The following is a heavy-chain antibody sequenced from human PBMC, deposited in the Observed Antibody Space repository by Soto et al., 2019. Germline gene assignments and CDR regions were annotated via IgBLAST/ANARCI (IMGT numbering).Heavy chain of an antibody. CDR1: GGSISSYY. Sequence: QVQLQESGPGLVKPSETLSLTCTVSGGSISSYYWSWIRQPPGKGLEWIGYIYYSGSTNYNPSLKSRVTISVDTSKNQFSLKLSSVTAADTAVYYCAYGMTPYYYDSSGYYLIYWGQGTLVTVSS. CDR3: AYGMTPYYYDSSGYYLIY. D-gene: IGHD3-22*01. J-gene: IGHJ4*02. V-gene: IGHV4-59*01. CDR2: IYYSGST.